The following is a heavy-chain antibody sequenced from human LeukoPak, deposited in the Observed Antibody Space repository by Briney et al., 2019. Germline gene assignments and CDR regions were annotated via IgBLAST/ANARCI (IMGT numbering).Heavy chain of an antibody. CDR3: ARAYCGGDCYRVFDY. D-gene: IGHD2-21*02. CDR2: INAGNGNT. J-gene: IGHJ4*02. V-gene: IGHV1-3*01. CDR1: GYTFTSYA. Sequence: GGSLRLSCAASGYTFTSYAMHWVRQAPGQRLEWMGWINAGNGNTKYSQKFQGRVTITRDTSASTAYMELSSLRSEDTAVYYCARAYCGGDCYRVFDYWGQGTLVTVSS.